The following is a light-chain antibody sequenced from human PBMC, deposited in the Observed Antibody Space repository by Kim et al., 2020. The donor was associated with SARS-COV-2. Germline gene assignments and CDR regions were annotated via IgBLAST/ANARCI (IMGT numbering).Light chain of an antibody. CDR3: QQLNSYSLT. CDR2: GAS. Sequence: IQLTQSPSSLSASVGDSVTITCRASQDMRNSLAWYQQKPGKVPKLLIYGASTLQSGVPLRFSGSGSGIDFTLTISSLQPEDFATYYCQQLNSYSLTFGGGTKVDIK. V-gene: IGKV1-9*01. CDR1: QDMRNS. J-gene: IGKJ4*01.